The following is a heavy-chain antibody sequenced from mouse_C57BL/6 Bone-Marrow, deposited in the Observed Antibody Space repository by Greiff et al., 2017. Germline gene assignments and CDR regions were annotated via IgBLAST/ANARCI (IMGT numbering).Heavy chain of an antibody. D-gene: IGHD2-1*01. V-gene: IGHV1-50*01. CDR1: GYTFTSYW. CDR3: ARGIYYGNYDYAMDY. CDR2: IDPSDSYT. Sequence: VQLQQPGAELVKPGASVKLSCKASGYTFTSYWMQWVKQRPGQGLEWIGEIDPSDSYTTYNQKFKGKATLTVDTSSSTAYMQLSSLTSEDSAVYYCARGIYYGNYDYAMDYWGQGTSVTVSS. J-gene: IGHJ4*01.